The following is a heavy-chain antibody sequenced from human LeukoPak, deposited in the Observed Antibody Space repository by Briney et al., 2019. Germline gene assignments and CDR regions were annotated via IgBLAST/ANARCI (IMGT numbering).Heavy chain of an antibody. V-gene: IGHV3-74*01. CDR3: SRDLSGGDDY. Sequence: GGSLRLSCAASGFTFSSYWMHWVRQAPGKGLDWVSRISRDGSTTTYADSVKGRVTNSRDNARNTLYLQMNSLGTEDTGLYYCSRDLSGGDDYWGQGTLVTVSS. CDR1: GFTFSSYW. CDR2: ISRDGSTT. J-gene: IGHJ4*02. D-gene: IGHD2-21*01.